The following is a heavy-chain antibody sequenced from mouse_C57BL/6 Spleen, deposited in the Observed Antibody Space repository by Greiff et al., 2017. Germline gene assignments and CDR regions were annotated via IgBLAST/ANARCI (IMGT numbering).Heavy chain of an antibody. Sequence: VKLMESGAELVRPGTSVKVSCKASGYAFTNYLIEWVKQRPGQGLEWIGVINPGSGGTNYNEKFKGKATLTADKSSSTAYMQLSSLTSEDSAVYFGARGGMRLARAFENRGQGTTLSESS. CDR3: ARGGMRLARAFEN. D-gene: IGHD3-1*01. CDR2: INPGSGGT. CDR1: GYAFTNYL. V-gene: IGHV1-54*01. J-gene: IGHJ2*01.